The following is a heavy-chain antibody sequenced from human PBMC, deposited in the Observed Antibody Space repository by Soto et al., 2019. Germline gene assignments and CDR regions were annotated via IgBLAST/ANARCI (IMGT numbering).Heavy chain of an antibody. CDR2: ISGSGGST. Sequence: EVQLLESGGGLVQPGGSLRLSCAASGFTFSSYAMSWVRQAPGKGLEWVSAISGSGGSTYYADSVKGRFTISRDNSKDTLYLQMHSLRAEDTAVYYCAKDRGRGVIIYYFDYWGQGPLVTVSS. D-gene: IGHD3-10*01. J-gene: IGHJ4*02. V-gene: IGHV3-23*01. CDR3: AKDRGRGVIIYYFDY. CDR1: GFTFSSYA.